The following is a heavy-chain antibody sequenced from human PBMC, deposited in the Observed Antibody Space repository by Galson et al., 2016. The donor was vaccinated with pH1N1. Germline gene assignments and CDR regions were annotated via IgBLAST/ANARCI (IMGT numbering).Heavy chain of an antibody. Sequence: LSLTCTVSGYSIRSGSYWGWVRQSPGKGLEWIASIYHSGSTYSNVALKSRLSISVDTARNKFSLELGSVTAADTAFYYCARISDGGNAEGEPYYFDLWGQGTLVTVSS. D-gene: IGHD1-26*01. V-gene: IGHV4-38-2*02. CDR3: ARISDGGNAEGEPYYFDL. J-gene: IGHJ4*02. CDR2: IYHSGST. CDR1: GYSIRSGSY.